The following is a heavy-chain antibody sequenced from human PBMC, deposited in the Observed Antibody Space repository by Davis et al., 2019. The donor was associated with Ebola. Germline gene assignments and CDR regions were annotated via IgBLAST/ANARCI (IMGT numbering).Heavy chain of an antibody. Sequence: SVKVSCKASGGTFSSYAISWVRQAPGQGLEWMGGIIPIFGTANYAQKFQGRVTITADESTSTAYMELRSLRSDDTAVYYCARDLSFSLYYYYGMDVWGQGTTVTVSS. CDR3: ARDLSFSLYYYYGMDV. J-gene: IGHJ6*02. D-gene: IGHD2/OR15-2a*01. V-gene: IGHV1-69*13. CDR2: IIPIFGTA. CDR1: GGTFSSYA.